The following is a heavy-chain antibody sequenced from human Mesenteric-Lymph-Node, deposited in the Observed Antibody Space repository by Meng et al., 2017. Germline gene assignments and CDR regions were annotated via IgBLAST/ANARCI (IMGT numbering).Heavy chain of an antibody. CDR2: IKEDGSEK. J-gene: IGHJ4*02. CDR3: TRDER. V-gene: IGHV3-7*03. D-gene: IGHD1-1*01. Sequence: GESLKISCTASGFTFSSFWMGWVRQAPGKGLEWVANIKEDGSEKYYVDSVRGRFAISRDNAKNSLYLQMDSLRAEDTAIYYCTRDERWGQGTLVTVSS. CDR1: GFTFSSFW.